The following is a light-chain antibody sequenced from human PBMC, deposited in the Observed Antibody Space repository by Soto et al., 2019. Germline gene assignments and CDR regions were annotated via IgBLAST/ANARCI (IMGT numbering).Light chain of an antibody. Sequence: QSVLAQPPSVSGAPGQRVTISCTGSNSNIGAGYDVHWYQQLPGTAPKLLIYGNINRPSGVPDRFSGSKSGTSASLAITGLQAEEESGYYCQSYVSSLNGYVFGTGTKVTVL. J-gene: IGLJ1*01. V-gene: IGLV1-40*01. CDR1: NSNIGAGYD. CDR3: QSYVSSLNGYV. CDR2: GNI.